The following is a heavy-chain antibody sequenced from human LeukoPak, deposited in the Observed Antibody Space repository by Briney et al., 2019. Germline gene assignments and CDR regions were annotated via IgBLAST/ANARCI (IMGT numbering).Heavy chain of an antibody. CDR3: ARMIGLGEVSPYFDY. J-gene: IGHJ4*02. CDR1: GYRFTTYW. CDR2: IYPRDSNI. D-gene: IGHD3-16*02. V-gene: IGHV5-51*01. Sequence: GGSLKISFKGSGYRFTTYWIAWVRPMPGKGLEWMGIIYPRDSNIRYSPPFQGQVTISADKSISTAYLQWNSLKASDTAMYYCARMIGLGEVSPYFDYWGQGSLVTVSS.